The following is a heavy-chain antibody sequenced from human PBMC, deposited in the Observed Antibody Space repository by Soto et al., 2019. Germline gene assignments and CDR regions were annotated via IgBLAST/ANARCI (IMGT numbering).Heavy chain of an antibody. Sequence: GESLKISCQTSGYTFSSNWIGWVRQMPGKGLEWMGIIYPGDSETRYSPSFQGQVTISADRSFSTAYLQWTSLQASDTAMYYCARQIYDSDTGPNFQYYFDSWGQGTPVTVSS. J-gene: IGHJ4*02. CDR3: ARQIYDSDTGPNFQYYFDS. CDR2: IYPGDSET. CDR1: GYTFSSNW. D-gene: IGHD3-22*01. V-gene: IGHV5-51*01.